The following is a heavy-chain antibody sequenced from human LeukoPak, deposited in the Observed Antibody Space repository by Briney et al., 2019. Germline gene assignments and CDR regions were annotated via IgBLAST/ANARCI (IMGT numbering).Heavy chain of an antibody. J-gene: IGHJ4*02. Sequence: SETLSLTCAVYGGSFSGYYWSWIRQPPGKGLEWIGEINHSGSANYNPSLKSRVTISLDMSENHFSLKLTSVTAADTAVYYCARGQGTVTTHWGQGTLVTVSS. CDR3: ARGQGTVTTH. CDR2: INHSGSA. D-gene: IGHD4-17*01. V-gene: IGHV4-34*01. CDR1: GGSFSGYY.